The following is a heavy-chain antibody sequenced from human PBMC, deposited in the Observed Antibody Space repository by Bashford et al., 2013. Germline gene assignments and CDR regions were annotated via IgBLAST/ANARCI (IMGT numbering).Heavy chain of an antibody. Sequence: WVRQAPGRGFEWMGWINPDTGDTMYAQQFQGRVTMTRDTSINTAYLDLSGLRYDDTAVYYCARLKYNGMDVWGQGTMVTVSS. CDR3: ARLKYNGMDV. V-gene: IGHV1-2*02. CDR2: INPDTGDT. J-gene: IGHJ6*02.